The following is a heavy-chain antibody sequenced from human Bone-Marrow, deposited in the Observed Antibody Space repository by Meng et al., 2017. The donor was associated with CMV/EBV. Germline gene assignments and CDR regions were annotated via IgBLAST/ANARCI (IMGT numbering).Heavy chain of an antibody. D-gene: IGHD3-3*01. CDR3: AAGSGAAPICLDY. CDR2: IVVGSGNT. CDR1: GFTFTSSA. J-gene: IGHJ4*02. V-gene: IGHV1-58*01. Sequence: SVKVSCKASGFTFTSSAVQWVRQARGQRLEWIGGIVVGSGNTNYAQKFQERVTITRDMSPSTAYMELSSLRSEDTAVYYCAAGSGAAPICLDYWGQGTLVTVSS.